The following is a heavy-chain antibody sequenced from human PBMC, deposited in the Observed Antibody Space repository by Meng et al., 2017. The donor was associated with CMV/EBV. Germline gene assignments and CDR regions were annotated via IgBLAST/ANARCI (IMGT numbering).Heavy chain of an antibody. V-gene: IGHV1-2*02. CDR3: ARVSSSEGGIDY. CDR2: INPNSGGT. Sequence: CKASGYTFPGYYMHWVPQAPGQGLEWMGWINPNSGGTNYAQKFQGRVTMTRDTSISTAYMELSRLRSDDTAVYYCARVSSSEGGIDYWGQGTLVTVSS. D-gene: IGHD6-6*01. J-gene: IGHJ4*02. CDR1: GYTFPGYY.